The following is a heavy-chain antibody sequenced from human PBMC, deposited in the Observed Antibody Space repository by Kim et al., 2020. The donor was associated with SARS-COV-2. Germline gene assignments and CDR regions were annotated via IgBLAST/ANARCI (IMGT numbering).Heavy chain of an antibody. D-gene: IGHD4-17*01. J-gene: IGHJ6*02. CDR1: GFTFSSYG. CDR2: ISYDGSNK. V-gene: IGHV3-30*18. Sequence: GGSLRLSCAASGFTFSSYGMHWVRQAPGKGLEWVAVISYDGSNKYYADSVKGRFTISRDNSKNTLYLQMNSLRAEDTAVYYCAKDLFRNSATVTTGLYGLYYYYGMDVWGQGTTVTVSS. CDR3: AKDLFRNSATVTTGLYGLYYYYGMDV.